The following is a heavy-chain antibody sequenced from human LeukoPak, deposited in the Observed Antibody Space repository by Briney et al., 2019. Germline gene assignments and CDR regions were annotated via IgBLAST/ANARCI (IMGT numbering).Heavy chain of an antibody. CDR3: ARHSGPPYYFDY. V-gene: IGHV4-34*01. CDR2: IYYSGST. J-gene: IGHJ4*02. CDR1: GGSFSGYY. D-gene: IGHD3-10*01. Sequence: PSETLSLTCAVYGGSFSGYYWSWIRQPPGKGLEWIGSIYYSGSTYYNPSLKSRVTISVDTSKNQFSLKLSSVTAADTAVYYCARHSGPPYYFDYWGQGTLVTVSS.